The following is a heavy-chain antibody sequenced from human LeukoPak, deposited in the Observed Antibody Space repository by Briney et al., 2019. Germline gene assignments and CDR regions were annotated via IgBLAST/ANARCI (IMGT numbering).Heavy chain of an antibody. D-gene: IGHD2-15*01. CDR3: ARDSTGYCSGGSCYAYYHYYMDV. V-gene: IGHV3-21*01. CDR1: GFTFSSYS. Sequence: PGGSLRLSCAASGFTFSSYSMNWVRQAPGKGLEWVSSINSSSSDIYYADSVKGRFTISRDNAKNSLYLQMNSLRAEDTAVYYCARDSTGYCSGGSCYAYYHYYMDVWGKGTTVTVSS. J-gene: IGHJ6*03. CDR2: INSSSSDI.